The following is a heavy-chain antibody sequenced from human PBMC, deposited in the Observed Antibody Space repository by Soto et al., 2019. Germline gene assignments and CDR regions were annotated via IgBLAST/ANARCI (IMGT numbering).Heavy chain of an antibody. V-gene: IGHV1-69*13. Sequence: SVKVSCKASGGTFSSYAISWVRQAPGQGLEWMGGIIPIFGTANYAQKFQGRVTITADESTSTAYMELSSLRSEDTAVYYCARDGRYYDFWSGPAHPSDNYGMDVWGQGTTVTVSS. D-gene: IGHD3-3*01. CDR3: ARDGRYYDFWSGPAHPSDNYGMDV. J-gene: IGHJ6*02. CDR2: IIPIFGTA. CDR1: GGTFSSYA.